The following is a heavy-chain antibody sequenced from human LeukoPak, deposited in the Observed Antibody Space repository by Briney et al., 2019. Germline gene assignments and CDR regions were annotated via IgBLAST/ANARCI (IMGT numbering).Heavy chain of an antibody. J-gene: IGHJ6*03. D-gene: IGHD6-13*01. CDR3: ARSGPNVAAAGNKVYYYYDMDV. CDR2: IYYSGCP. CDR1: VGSISSYY. Sequence: SETLSLTCSVSVGSISSYYWSWIRQPPGKGLEWLGYIYYSGCPNYNPSLKSRVNISVDTSKNQFSLKLSSVTAADTAVYYWARSGPNVAAAGNKVYYYYDMDVWGKGTTVTVSS. V-gene: IGHV4-59*01.